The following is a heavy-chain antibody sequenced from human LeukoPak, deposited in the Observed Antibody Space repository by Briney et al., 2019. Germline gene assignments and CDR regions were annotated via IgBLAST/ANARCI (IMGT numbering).Heavy chain of an antibody. Sequence: SQTLSLTCAVSGGSISSGGYSWSWIRQPPGEGLEWIGYIYHSGSTYYNPSLKSRVTISVDRSKNQFSLKLSSVTAADTAVYYCARVAGGSSLDYWGQGTLVTVSS. D-gene: IGHD6-6*01. CDR2: IYHSGST. J-gene: IGHJ4*02. V-gene: IGHV4-30-2*01. CDR1: GGSISSGGYS. CDR3: ARVAGGSSLDY.